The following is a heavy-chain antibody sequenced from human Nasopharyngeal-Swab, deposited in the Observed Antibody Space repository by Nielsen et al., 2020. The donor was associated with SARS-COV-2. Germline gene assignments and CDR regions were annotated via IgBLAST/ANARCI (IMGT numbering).Heavy chain of an antibody. V-gene: IGHV3-20*01. CDR1: GFTFDDYG. J-gene: IGHJ6*02. CDR2: INWNGGST. Sequence: GESLKIFCAASGFTFDDYGMSRVRQAPGKGLEWVSGINWNGGSTGYADSVKGRFTISRDNAKNSLYLQMNSLRAEDTALYHCARDIAYYYGMDVWGQGTTVTVAS. CDR3: ARDIAYYYGMDV. D-gene: IGHD6-13*01.